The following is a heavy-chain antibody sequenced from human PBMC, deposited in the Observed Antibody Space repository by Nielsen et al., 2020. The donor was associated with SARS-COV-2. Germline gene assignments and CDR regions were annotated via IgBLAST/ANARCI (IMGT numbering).Heavy chain of an antibody. CDR1: GYTFTGYY. CDR3: ARTRAHHYYGSGSMNFDY. CDR2: INPNSGGT. D-gene: IGHD3-10*01. V-gene: IGHV1-2*04. J-gene: IGHJ4*02. Sequence: ASVKVSCKAPGYTFTGYYMHCVRQAPGQGLEWMGWINPNSGGTNYAQKFQGWVTMTRDTSISTAYMELSRLRSDDTAVYYCARTRAHHYYGSGSMNFDYWGQGTLVTVSS.